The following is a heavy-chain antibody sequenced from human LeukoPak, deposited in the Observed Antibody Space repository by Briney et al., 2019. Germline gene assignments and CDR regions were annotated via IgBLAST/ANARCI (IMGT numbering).Heavy chain of an antibody. Sequence: GGSLRLSCAASGFTFSSYSMNWVRQAPGKGLEWVSAISGSGGSTYYADSVKGRFTISRDNSKNTLYLQMNSLRAEDTAVYYCANGPPGWAPRWVDYWGQGTLVTVSS. CDR2: ISGSGGST. J-gene: IGHJ4*02. CDR1: GFTFSSYS. V-gene: IGHV3-23*01. D-gene: IGHD1-26*01. CDR3: ANGPPGWAPRWVDY.